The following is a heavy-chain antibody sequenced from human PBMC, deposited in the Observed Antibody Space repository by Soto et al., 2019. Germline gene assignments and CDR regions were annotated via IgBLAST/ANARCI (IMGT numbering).Heavy chain of an antibody. J-gene: IGHJ5*02. V-gene: IGHV4-31*03. CDR2: IYCSGST. D-gene: IGHD2-15*01. CDR1: GGSISSGGYY. CDR3: AREVDGYCSGGSCHNWFDP. Sequence: PSETLSLTCTVAGGSISSGGYYWSWIRQHPGKGLEWIGYIYCSGSTYYNPSLKSRVTISVDTSKNQFSLKLSSVTAADTAVYYCAREVDGYCSGGSCHNWFDPWGQGTLVTVSS.